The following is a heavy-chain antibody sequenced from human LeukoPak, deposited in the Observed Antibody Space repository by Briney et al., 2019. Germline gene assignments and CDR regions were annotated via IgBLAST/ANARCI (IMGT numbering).Heavy chain of an antibody. CDR1: GFTFSSYE. Sequence: GGSLRLSCAASGFTFSSYEMNWVRQAPGKGLEWVSYFSSSGSTIYYADSVKGRFTISRDNAKNSLYLRMNSLRAEDTAVYYCAELGITMIGGVWGKGTTVTISS. V-gene: IGHV3-48*03. J-gene: IGHJ6*04. D-gene: IGHD3-10*02. CDR3: AELGITMIGGV. CDR2: FSSSGSTI.